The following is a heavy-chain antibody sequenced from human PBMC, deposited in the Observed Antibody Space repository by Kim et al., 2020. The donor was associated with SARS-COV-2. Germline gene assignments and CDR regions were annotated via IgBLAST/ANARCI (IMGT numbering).Heavy chain of an antibody. CDR3: ARTVITMIVVVINLPGKTYGMDV. Sequence: ASVKVSCKASGYTFTSYGISWVRQAPGQGLEWMGWISAYNGNTNYAQKLQGRVTMTTDTSTSTAYMELRSLRSDDTAVYYCARTVITMIVVVINLPGKTYGMDVWGQGTTVTVSS. J-gene: IGHJ6*02. V-gene: IGHV1-18*01. CDR2: ISAYNGNT. D-gene: IGHD3-22*01. CDR1: GYTFTSYG.